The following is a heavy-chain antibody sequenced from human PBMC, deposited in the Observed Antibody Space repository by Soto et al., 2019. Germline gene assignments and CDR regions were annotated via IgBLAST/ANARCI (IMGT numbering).Heavy chain of an antibody. CDR2: ISYDGSNK. CDR1: GFTFSSYA. CDR3: ARGEGRAAPFDY. V-gene: IGHV3-30-3*01. Sequence: QVQLVESGGGVVKPGRSLRLSCAASGFTFSSYAMHWVRQAPGTGLEWVAVISYDGSNKYYADSVKGRFTISRDNSKNQLYLQMNSLRAEDTAVYYCARGEGRAAPFDYWGQGTLVTVSS. J-gene: IGHJ4*02. D-gene: IGHD6-13*01.